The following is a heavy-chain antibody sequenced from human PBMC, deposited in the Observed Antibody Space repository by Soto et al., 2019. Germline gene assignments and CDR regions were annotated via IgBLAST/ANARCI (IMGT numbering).Heavy chain of an antibody. Sequence: TLSLTCTVPGTSISIYYWSWIRQPPGKGLEWIANIHYSGTTHYNPSLASRVTLSVDTSKNQFSLKMTSVTAADRAMYFCARYNSYAIDYWGRGTLVTVSS. V-gene: IGHV4-59*01. CDR2: IHYSGTT. CDR3: ARYNSYAIDY. CDR1: GTSISIYY. D-gene: IGHD2-8*01. J-gene: IGHJ4*02.